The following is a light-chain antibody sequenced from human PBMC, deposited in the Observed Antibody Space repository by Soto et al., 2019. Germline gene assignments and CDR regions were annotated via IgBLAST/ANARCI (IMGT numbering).Light chain of an antibody. J-gene: IGKJ1*01. CDR2: GAS. CDR3: QQYKTWLWT. CDR1: QSINAH. V-gene: IGKV3-15*01. Sequence: EVVMTQSPATLSVSPGERVTLSCRASQSINAHLAWYQQKPGQAPRLLIHGASTRATGIPARFSGSGFGTDFILTFSSLQSEDFAIYYCQQYKTWLWTFGQGTKGEI.